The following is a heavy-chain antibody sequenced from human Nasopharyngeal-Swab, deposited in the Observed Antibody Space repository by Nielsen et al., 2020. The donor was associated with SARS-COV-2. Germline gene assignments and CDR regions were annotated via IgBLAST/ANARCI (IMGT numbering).Heavy chain of an antibody. CDR3: ARDRLRRGYDFWSGYYPDAFDI. V-gene: IGHV3-11*06. Sequence: GESLKSSRAAYGFTFSDDYMSRSRQAPGKGQERVSDKSSSSSYTNYADSVKGRFTISRDNAKNSLYLQMNSLRAEDTAVYYCARDRLRRGYDFWSGYYPDAFDIWGQGTMVTVSS. CDR1: GFTFSDDY. J-gene: IGHJ3*02. D-gene: IGHD3-3*01. CDR2: KSSSSSYT.